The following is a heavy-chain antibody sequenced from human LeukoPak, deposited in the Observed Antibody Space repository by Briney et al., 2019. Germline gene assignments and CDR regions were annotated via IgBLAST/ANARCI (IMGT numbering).Heavy chain of an antibody. Sequence: GGSLRLSCAASGFTISSYAMHWVRQAPGKGLEWVAVISYDGSNKYYADSVKGRFTISRDNSKNTLYLQMNSLRAEDTAVYYCARGSPVGMRAAFDIWGQGTMVTVSS. D-gene: IGHD2-8*01. V-gene: IGHV3-30*04. CDR2: ISYDGSNK. CDR1: GFTISSYA. J-gene: IGHJ3*02. CDR3: ARGSPVGMRAAFDI.